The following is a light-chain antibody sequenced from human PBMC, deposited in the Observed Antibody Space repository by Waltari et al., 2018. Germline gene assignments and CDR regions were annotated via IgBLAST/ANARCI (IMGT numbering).Light chain of an antibody. V-gene: IGLV4-69*01. CDR2: VNSDGRH. CDR3: QTGGFGIWV. CDR1: SGHSNYA. Sequence: QLLLTQSPSASASLGASVKLTCTVSSGHSNYAIAWHQQHPQKGPRYLMKVNSDGRHIKGDGIPVRFSGSSSGAERYLIISSLQAEDEADYYCQTGGFGIWVFGGGTTLTVL. J-gene: IGLJ3*02.